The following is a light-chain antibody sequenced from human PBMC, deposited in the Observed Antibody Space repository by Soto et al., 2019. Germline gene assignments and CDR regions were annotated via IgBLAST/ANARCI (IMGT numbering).Light chain of an antibody. J-gene: IGKJ1*01. V-gene: IGKV1-17*01. Sequence: DIQMTQSPSSLSASVGDRVTITCRARQGIGNDLAWYQQKPGKAPKRLMYATSTLQPGVPSRFSGSGSGTEFTLTISSLQPEDFATYYCLQHNAYPRTFGQGTKVEIK. CDR3: LQHNAYPRT. CDR1: QGIGND. CDR2: ATS.